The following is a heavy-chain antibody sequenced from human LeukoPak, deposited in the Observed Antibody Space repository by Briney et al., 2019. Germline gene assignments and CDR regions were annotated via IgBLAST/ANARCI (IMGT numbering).Heavy chain of an antibody. V-gene: IGHV4-34*01. Sequence: PSETLSLTCAVDGGSFSDYYWTWIRQPPGKGLEWIGELNHGGTTNYNPSLKSRLTISLDTSKNQFSLRLSSVTAADTAVYYCARVLRYYYGSGSYVDPWGQGTLVTVPS. J-gene: IGHJ5*02. D-gene: IGHD3-10*01. CDR3: ARVLRYYYGSGSYVDP. CDR2: LNHGGTT. CDR1: GGSFSDYY.